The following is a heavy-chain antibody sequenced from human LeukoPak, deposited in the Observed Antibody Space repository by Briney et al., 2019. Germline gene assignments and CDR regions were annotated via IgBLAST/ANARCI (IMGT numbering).Heavy chain of an antibody. CDR3: ARAPAYCGGVCYFY. CDR2: INPNNGGT. Sequence: GASVKVSCKASGYIFTDYYMHWVRQAPGQGLEWMGRINPNNGGTYYSQKFQGRVTMTRDTSITTAYMELSRLRSDDTAVYYCARAPAYCGGVCYFYWGQGTLVTVSS. V-gene: IGHV1-2*06. D-gene: IGHD2-21*02. CDR1: GYIFTDYY. J-gene: IGHJ4*02.